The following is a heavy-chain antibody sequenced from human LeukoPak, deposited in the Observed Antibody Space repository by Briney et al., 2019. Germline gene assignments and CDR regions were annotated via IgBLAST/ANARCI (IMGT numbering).Heavy chain of an antibody. Sequence: GGSLRLSCAASGFTFSSYEMNWVRQAPGKGLEWVSYISSSGSTIYYADSVKGRFTISRDNAKNSLYLQMNSLRAEDTAVYYCAREGRSYFDNWFDPWGQGTLVTVSS. D-gene: IGHD1-26*01. J-gene: IGHJ5*02. CDR1: GFTFSSYE. V-gene: IGHV3-48*03. CDR2: ISSSGSTI. CDR3: AREGRSYFDNWFDP.